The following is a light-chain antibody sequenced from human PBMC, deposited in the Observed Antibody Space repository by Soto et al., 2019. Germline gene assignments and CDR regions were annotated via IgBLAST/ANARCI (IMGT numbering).Light chain of an antibody. V-gene: IGKV3-20*01. CDR2: GAS. Sequence: EIVLTQSPGTLSLSPGERATLSCRASQSVASNYVCWYQQRHGQAPRLLIYGASLRATGIPDRFSGSGSGTDFTLTISRLEAKAFAVSYYKQYDNSPHTFGQGTKVEIK. CDR3: KQYDNSPHT. CDR1: QSVASNY. J-gene: IGKJ1*01.